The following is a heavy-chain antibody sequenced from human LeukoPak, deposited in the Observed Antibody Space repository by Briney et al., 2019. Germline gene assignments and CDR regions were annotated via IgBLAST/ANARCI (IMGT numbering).Heavy chain of an antibody. CDR1: GYTLTELS. CDR2: FDPEDGET. Sequence: ASVNVSCKVSGYTLTELSMHWVRQAPGKGLEWMGGFDPEDGETIYAQKFQGRVTMTEDTSTDTAYVELSSLRPEDTAVYYCATTRNRALTMDVWGKGTTVTVSS. V-gene: IGHV1-24*01. CDR3: ATTRNRALTMDV. J-gene: IGHJ6*03.